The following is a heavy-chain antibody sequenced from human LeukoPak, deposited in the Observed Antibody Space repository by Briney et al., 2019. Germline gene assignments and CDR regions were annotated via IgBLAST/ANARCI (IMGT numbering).Heavy chain of an antibody. V-gene: IGHV3-11*06. CDR1: GFTFSDSY. D-gene: IGHD3-9*01. CDR3: ARVGQGILTGYASDY. CDR2: ISSSSSYT. J-gene: IGHJ4*02. Sequence: GGSLRLSCAASGFTFSDSYMSWIRQAPGKGLEWVSYISSSSSYTNYADSVKGRFTISRDNAKNSLYLQMNSLRAEDTAVYYCARVGQGILTGYASDYWGQGTLVTVSS.